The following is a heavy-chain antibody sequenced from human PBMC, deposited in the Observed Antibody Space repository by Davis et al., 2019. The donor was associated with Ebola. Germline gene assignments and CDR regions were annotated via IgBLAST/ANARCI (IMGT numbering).Heavy chain of an antibody. J-gene: IGHJ3*02. CDR2: IYPGDSDA. CDR1: GYSFTSYW. Sequence: GESLKISCKGSGYSFTSYWIGWVRQMPGKGLEWMGIIYPGDSDARYSPSFQGQVTISVDKSISTAYLQWSSLKASDTAIYYCARVLIVGGRTDAFDIWGQGTMVTVSS. V-gene: IGHV5-51*01. CDR3: ARVLIVGGRTDAFDI. D-gene: IGHD6-19*01.